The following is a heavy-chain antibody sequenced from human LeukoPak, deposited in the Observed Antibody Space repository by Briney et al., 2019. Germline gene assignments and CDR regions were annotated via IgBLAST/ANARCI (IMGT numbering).Heavy chain of an antibody. D-gene: IGHD3-10*01. J-gene: IGHJ6*04. CDR1: GFALTRHS. Sequence: SLRLSRAPSGFALTRHSLNWVRQAPGKGQEWVSYISGFSSTIYYADSVKGRFTISRDNAKNSLYLQMSSLRAEDTAVYYCARGPEALQYSYKMDVWGKGTTVTVSS. CDR3: ARGPEALQYSYKMDV. V-gene: IGHV3-48*01. CDR2: ISGFSSTI.